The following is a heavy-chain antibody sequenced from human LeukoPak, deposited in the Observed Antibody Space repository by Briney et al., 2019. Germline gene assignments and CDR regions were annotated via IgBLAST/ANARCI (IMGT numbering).Heavy chain of an antibody. D-gene: IGHD3-22*01. CDR3: ARGTPYYYDSSGYYAY. J-gene: IGHJ4*02. V-gene: IGHV3-48*03. CDR1: GFTFSSYE. CDR2: ISSSGSTI. Sequence: GGSLRLSCAASGFTFSSYEMNWVRQAPGKELEWVSYISSSGSTIYYADSVKGRFTISRDNAKNSLYLQMNSLRAEDTAVYYCARGTPYYYDSSGYYAYWGQGTLVTVSS.